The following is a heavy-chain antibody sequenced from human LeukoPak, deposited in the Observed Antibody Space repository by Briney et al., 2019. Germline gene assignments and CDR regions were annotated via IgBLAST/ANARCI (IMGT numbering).Heavy chain of an antibody. CDR2: ISYDGSKK. CDR1: GFTFSSHG. V-gene: IGHV3-30*18. D-gene: IGHD3-22*01. J-gene: IGHJ4*02. CDR3: AKDSSGYYYSYYFDY. Sequence: GGSLRLSCAASGFTFSSHGMHWVRQAPGKGLEWVALISYDGSKKYSADSVKGRFTISRDNSKNTLYLQMNSLRAEDTAVYYCAKDSSGYYYSYYFDYWGQGTLVTVSS.